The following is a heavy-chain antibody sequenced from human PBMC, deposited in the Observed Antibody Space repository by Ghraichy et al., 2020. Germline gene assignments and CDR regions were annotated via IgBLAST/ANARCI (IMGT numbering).Heavy chain of an antibody. Sequence: VKVSCKASGYTFTSYGISWVRQAPGQGLEWMGWISAYNGNTNYAQKLQGRVTMTTDTSTSTAYMELRSLRSDDTAVYYCARVATTEHYYYYYGMDVWGQGTTVTVSS. CDR2: ISAYNGNT. D-gene: IGHD5-12*01. CDR1: GYTFTSYG. CDR3: ARVATTEHYYYYYGMDV. J-gene: IGHJ6*02. V-gene: IGHV1-18*01.